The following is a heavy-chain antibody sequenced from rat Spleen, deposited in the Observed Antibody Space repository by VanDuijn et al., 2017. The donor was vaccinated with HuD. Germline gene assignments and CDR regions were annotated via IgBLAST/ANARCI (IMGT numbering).Heavy chain of an antibody. CDR3: ARSRYFDY. J-gene: IGHJ2*01. CDR2: ISYSGST. Sequence: EVQLQESGPGLVKPSQSLSLTCSVTGSSITNNYWGWIRKFPGNKMEWMGYISYSGSTSYNPSLKSRISITRDTSKNQFFLQLNSVTTEDTATYSCARSRYFDYWGQGVMVTVSS. V-gene: IGHV3-1*01. CDR1: GSSITNNY.